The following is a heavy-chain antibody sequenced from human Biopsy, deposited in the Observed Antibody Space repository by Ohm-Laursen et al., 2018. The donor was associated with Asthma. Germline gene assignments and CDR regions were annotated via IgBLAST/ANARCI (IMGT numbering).Heavy chain of an antibody. D-gene: IGHD6-25*01. J-gene: IGHJ6*02. CDR1: GFTFGDYW. V-gene: IGHV3-7*03. CDR3: ARVFESSEWGPFYHFGLDV. CDR2: IKHDGSEK. Sequence: SLRLSCSAPGFTFGDYWMSWVRQVPGKGLEWVANIKHDGSEKNHVDSLKGRFTISRDNAQKSLFLQMGSLRAEDTAIYYCARVFESSEWGPFYHFGLDVWGQGTTVAVSS.